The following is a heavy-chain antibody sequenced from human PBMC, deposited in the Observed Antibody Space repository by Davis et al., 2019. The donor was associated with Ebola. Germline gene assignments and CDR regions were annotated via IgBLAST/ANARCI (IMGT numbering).Heavy chain of an antibody. CDR3: ARVTLWWDDDSGGPTTYYYDI. CDR1: GFTVSSNY. D-gene: IGHD3-22*01. CDR2: IYSGGST. Sequence: PGGSLRLSCAASGFTVSSNYMSWVRQAPGKGLEWVSVIYSGGSTYYADSVKGRFTISRDNSKNTVYLQMISLRAEDTATYYCARVTLWWDDDSGGPTTYYYDIWGQGALVTVSS. J-gene: IGHJ4*02. V-gene: IGHV3-53*01.